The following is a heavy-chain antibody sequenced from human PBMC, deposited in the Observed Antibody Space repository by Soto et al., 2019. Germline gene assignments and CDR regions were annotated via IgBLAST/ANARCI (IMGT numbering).Heavy chain of an antibody. Sequence: EVQLVESGGGLVKPGGSLRLSRAASGFTFTTYNMIWVRQAPGKGLEWVSSISSTSAYVYYADSVKGRFTISRDNAKNSLYLQMSNLRVEDTAVYYCARGASVTGTTIYFDYWGQGSLVTVSS. CDR3: ARGASVTGTTIYFDY. J-gene: IGHJ4*02. V-gene: IGHV3-21*01. CDR1: GFTFTTYN. D-gene: IGHD1-20*01. CDR2: ISSTSAYV.